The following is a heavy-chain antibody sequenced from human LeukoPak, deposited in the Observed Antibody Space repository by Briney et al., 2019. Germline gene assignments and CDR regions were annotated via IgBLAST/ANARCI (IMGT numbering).Heavy chain of an antibody. V-gene: IGHV3-23*01. Sequence: TGGSLRLSCAASGFTFSSYAMSWVRQAPGKGLEWVSAISGSGGSTYYADSVKGRFTISRDNSKNTLYLQMNSLRAEDTAVYYCAKIRSAVRVNWFDPWGQGTLVTVSS. CDR1: GFTFSSYA. J-gene: IGHJ5*02. D-gene: IGHD3-10*01. CDR3: AKIRSAVRVNWFDP. CDR2: ISGSGGST.